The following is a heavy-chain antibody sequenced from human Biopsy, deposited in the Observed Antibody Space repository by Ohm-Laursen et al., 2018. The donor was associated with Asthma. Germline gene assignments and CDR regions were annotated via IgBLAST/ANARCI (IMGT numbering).Heavy chain of an antibody. D-gene: IGHD3-22*01. V-gene: IGHV3-53*01. CDR3: ARGDSSGRSHYYFDY. CDR2: IYSGGTS. Sequence: SLRLSCTAFGFSFSNFAIHWVRQAPGKGLEWVSVIYSGGTSHTADSVRGRFTISRDFSKNTLHLQMHSLRVEDTAVYYCARGDSSGRSHYYFDYWGQGTLVTVSS. CDR1: GFSFSNFA. J-gene: IGHJ4*02.